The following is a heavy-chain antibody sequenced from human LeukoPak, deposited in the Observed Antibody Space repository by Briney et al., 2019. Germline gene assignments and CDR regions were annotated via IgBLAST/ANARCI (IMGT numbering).Heavy chain of an antibody. V-gene: IGHV3-30-3*01. CDR1: GFTFSSYA. D-gene: IGHD5-18*01. J-gene: IGHJ4*02. CDR2: ISYDGSNK. CDR3: AKGGPGLQLWFYFDY. Sequence: GSLRLSCAASGFTFSSYAMHWVRQAPGKGLEWVAVISYDGSNKYYADSVKGRFTISRDNSKNTLYLQMNSMTAEDTAVYYCAKGGPGLQLWFYFDYWGQGTLLTVSS.